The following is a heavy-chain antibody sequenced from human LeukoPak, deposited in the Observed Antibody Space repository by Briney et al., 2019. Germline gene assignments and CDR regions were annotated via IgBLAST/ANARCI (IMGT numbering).Heavy chain of an antibody. D-gene: IGHD6-19*01. CDR3: ARGDGVAADP. Sequence: SETLSLTCAVYGGSFIGYYWSWIRQPPGKGLEWIGEINHSGSTNYNPSLKSRVTISVDTSKNQFSLKLSSVTAADTAVYYCARGDGVAADPWGQGTLVTVSS. J-gene: IGHJ5*02. V-gene: IGHV4-34*01. CDR2: INHSGST. CDR1: GGSFIGYY.